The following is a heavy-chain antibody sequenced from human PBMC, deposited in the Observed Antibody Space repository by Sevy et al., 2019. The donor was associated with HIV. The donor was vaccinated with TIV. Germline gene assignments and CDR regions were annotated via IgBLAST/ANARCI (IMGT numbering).Heavy chain of an antibody. CDR2: ISWDSGRM. D-gene: IGHD3-3*01. CDR3: GKETYFDFWSGYNNWFDP. Sequence: GGSLRLSCVASGFSFDDFVMHWVRQAPGKGLEWVSGISWDSGRMGYADSVKGRFTISRDNAKNSLYMEMNGLRVEDTALYYCGKETYFDFWSGYNNWFDPWGQGSQVTVSS. V-gene: IGHV3-9*01. CDR1: GFSFDDFV. J-gene: IGHJ5*02.